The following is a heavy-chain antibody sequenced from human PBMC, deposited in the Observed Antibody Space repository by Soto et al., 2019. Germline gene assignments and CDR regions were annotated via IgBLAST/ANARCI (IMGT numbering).Heavy chain of an antibody. Sequence: GGSLRLSCAASGFTFSSYAMSWVRQAPGKGLEWVTAISGSGGSTYYADSVKGRFTISRDNSKNTLYLQMNSLRAEDTAVYYCAKGSYDFWSGYDYWGQGTLVTVSS. CDR2: ISGSGGST. V-gene: IGHV3-23*01. CDR1: GFTFSSYA. D-gene: IGHD3-3*01. CDR3: AKGSYDFWSGYDY. J-gene: IGHJ4*02.